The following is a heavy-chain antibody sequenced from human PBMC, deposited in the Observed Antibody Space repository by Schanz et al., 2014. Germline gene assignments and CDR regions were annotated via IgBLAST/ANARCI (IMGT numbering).Heavy chain of an antibody. CDR3: ARAHGNNWYGKGLDY. CDR1: GFTFSDYY. CDR2: IWSDGSTK. Sequence: QVQLVESGGGVVQPGRSLRLSCAASGFTFSDYYMSWIRQAPGKGLEWVAVIWSDGSTKYYADSVKGRFTISRDNSKNTLYLQRNSLRADDTAVYFCARAHGNNWYGKGLDYWGQGTQVTVSS. D-gene: IGHD1-1*01. V-gene: IGHV3-33*01. J-gene: IGHJ4*02.